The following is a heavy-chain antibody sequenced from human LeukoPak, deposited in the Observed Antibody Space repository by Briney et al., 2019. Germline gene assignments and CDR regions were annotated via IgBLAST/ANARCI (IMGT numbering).Heavy chain of an antibody. V-gene: IGHV4-38-2*02. Sequence: PSETLSLTCTVSGYSISSGYYWGWIRQPPGKGLEWIGSIYHSGSTYYNPSLKSRVTISVDTSKNQFSLKLSSVTAADTAVYYCARGPPKRGYSPRRHYYFDYWGQGTLVTVSS. D-gene: IGHD5-18*01. CDR3: ARGPPKRGYSPRRHYYFDY. J-gene: IGHJ4*02. CDR2: IYHSGST. CDR1: GYSISSGYY.